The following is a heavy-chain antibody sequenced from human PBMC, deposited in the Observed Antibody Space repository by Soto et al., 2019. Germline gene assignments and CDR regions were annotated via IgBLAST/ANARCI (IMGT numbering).Heavy chain of an antibody. D-gene: IGHD5-12*01. CDR1: GFTFSSYA. CDR2: ISGSGGST. CDR3: AKDPDVRGYSGYRKSYYFDY. V-gene: IGHV3-23*01. J-gene: IGHJ4*02. Sequence: PGGSLRLSCAASGFTFSSYAMSWVRQAPGKGLEWVSAISGSGGSTYYADSVKGRFTISRDNSKNTLYLQMNSLRAEDTAVYYCAKDPDVRGYSGYRKSYYFDYWGQGTLVTVSS.